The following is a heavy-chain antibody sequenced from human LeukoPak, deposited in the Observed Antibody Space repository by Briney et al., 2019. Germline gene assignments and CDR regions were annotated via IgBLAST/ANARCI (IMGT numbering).Heavy chain of an antibody. J-gene: IGHJ4*02. V-gene: IGHV3-74*01. CDR1: GFSFGGYW. Sequence: GGSLRLSCAASGFSFGGYWVHWVRQVPGKGLVWVSQINSDGSSTSYADFVKGRFTISRDNAKNTLYLQMNSLRVEDTAVYYCARGRDYAFDSWGQGTLVTVSS. CDR3: ARGRDYAFDS. D-gene: IGHD4-17*01. CDR2: INSDGSST.